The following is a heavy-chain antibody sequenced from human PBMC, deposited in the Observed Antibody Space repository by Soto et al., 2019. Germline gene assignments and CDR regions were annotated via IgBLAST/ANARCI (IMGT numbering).Heavy chain of an antibody. J-gene: IGHJ4*02. V-gene: IGHV4-59*01. CDR3: ARGYGPYYFDY. D-gene: IGHD2-15*01. CDR1: GGSISSYY. Sequence: SETLSLTCTVSGGSISSYYWSWIRQPPGKGLEWIAYIYYSGSTNNNPSLKSRVTISVDTSKNQFSLKLSSVTAADTAVYYCARGYGPYYFDYWGQGTLVTVSS. CDR2: IYYSGST.